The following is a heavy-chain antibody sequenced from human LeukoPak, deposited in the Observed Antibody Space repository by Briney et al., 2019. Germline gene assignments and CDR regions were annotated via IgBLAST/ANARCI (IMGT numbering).Heavy chain of an antibody. CDR3: ARMYYDILTGQLYFNY. Sequence: GGSLRLSCAASGFTFSDHYMDWVRQAPGKGLEWVGRTRNKANSYTTEYAASVKGRFTISRDDSKNSLYLQMNSLRAEDTAVYYCARMYYDILTGQLYFNYWGQGTLVTVSS. J-gene: IGHJ4*02. CDR2: TRNKANSYTT. V-gene: IGHV3-72*01. D-gene: IGHD3-9*01. CDR1: GFTFSDHY.